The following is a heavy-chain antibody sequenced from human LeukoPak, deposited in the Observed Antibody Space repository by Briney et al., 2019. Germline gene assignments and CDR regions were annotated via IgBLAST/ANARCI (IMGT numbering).Heavy chain of an antibody. J-gene: IGHJ4*02. CDR3: ARDNGSGSYSS. CDR1: GGSISSGDYY. CDR2: IYYSGST. Sequence: SETLSLTCTVSGGSISSGDYYWSWIRQPPGKGLEWIGYIYYSGSTYYNPSLKSRVTISVDTSENQFSLKLSSVTAADTAVYYCARDNGSGSYSSWGQGTLVTVSS. V-gene: IGHV4-30-4*01. D-gene: IGHD3-10*01.